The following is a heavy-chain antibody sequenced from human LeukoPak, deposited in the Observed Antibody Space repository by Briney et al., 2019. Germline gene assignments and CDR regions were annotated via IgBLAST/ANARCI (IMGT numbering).Heavy chain of an antibody. V-gene: IGHV1-2*02. J-gene: IGHJ5*02. Sequence: VSVKVSCKASGYTFTGYYMHWVRQAPGQGLEWMGWINPNSGGTNYAQKFQGRVTMTRDTSISTAYMELSRLRSDDTAVYYCARGSITMVRGVIVWFDPWGQGTLVTVSS. D-gene: IGHD3-10*01. CDR3: ARGSITMVRGVIVWFDP. CDR2: INPNSGGT. CDR1: GYTFTGYY.